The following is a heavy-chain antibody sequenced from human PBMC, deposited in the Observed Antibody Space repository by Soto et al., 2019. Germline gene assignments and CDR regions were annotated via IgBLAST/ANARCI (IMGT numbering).Heavy chain of an antibody. CDR1: GYTFTNYG. CDR2: ISAKNGDT. V-gene: IGHV1-18*01. CDR3: ARDPPETPADY. Sequence: ASVKVSCKASGYTFTNYGVSWVRQAPGQGLEWMGWISAKNGDTNFAQRFRGRISMTTDTSTNTVYMELRSLKPDGPAVYYCARDPPETPADYWGQGTLVTSPQ. J-gene: IGHJ4*02.